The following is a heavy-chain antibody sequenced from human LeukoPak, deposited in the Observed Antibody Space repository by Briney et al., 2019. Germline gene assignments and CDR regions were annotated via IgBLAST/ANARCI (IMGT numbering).Heavy chain of an antibody. J-gene: IGHJ4*02. CDR3: AKEIGGGGGFDY. CDR2: ILFDGRNE. V-gene: IGHV3-30*18. CDR1: GFTFSSYG. D-gene: IGHD3-16*01. Sequence: SGGSLRLSCAASGFTFSSYGMHWVRQGPGKGLEWVAVILFDGRNEYYADSVKGRFTISRDNSKNTLYLQINSLKLEDTAVYHCAKEIGGGGGFDYWGQGTLVTVSS.